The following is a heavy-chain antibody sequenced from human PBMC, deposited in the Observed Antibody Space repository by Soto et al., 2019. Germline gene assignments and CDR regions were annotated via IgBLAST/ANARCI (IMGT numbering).Heavy chain of an antibody. V-gene: IGHV1-18*01. CDR3: ARDLKLWLHAGYFDY. J-gene: IGHJ4*02. CDR2: ISAYNGNT. Sequence: QVQLVQSGAEVKKPGASVKVSCKASGYTFTSYGISWVRQTPGQGLEWMGWISAYNGNTNYAQKLQGRVTMTTDTSTSTAYMELRSLRSDDTAVYYCARDLKLWLHAGYFDYWGQGTLVTVSS. CDR1: GYTFTSYG. D-gene: IGHD5-18*01.